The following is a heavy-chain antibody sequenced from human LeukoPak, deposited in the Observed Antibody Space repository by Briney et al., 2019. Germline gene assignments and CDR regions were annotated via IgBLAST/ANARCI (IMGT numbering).Heavy chain of an antibody. J-gene: IGHJ3*02. D-gene: IGHD1-26*01. V-gene: IGHV1-2*02. Sequence: ASVKVSCKASGYTFTGYYMHWVRQAPGQGLEWMGWINPNSGGTNYAQKFQGRVTMTRDTSISTAYMELSRLRSDDTAVYYCARASELRAAFDIWGQGTMVTVSS. CDR3: ARASELRAAFDI. CDR1: GYTFTGYY. CDR2: INPNSGGT.